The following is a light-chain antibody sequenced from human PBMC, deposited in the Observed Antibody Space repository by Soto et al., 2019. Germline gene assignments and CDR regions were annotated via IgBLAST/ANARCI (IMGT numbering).Light chain of an antibody. V-gene: IGKV3-20*01. CDR1: QSVSSSY. Sequence: EIVLTQSPGTLSLSPGERATLSCRASQSVSSSYLAWYQQKPGQAPRLLIYGASSRATGIPDRFSGSGSGTDFTLTISGLQSEDFAVYYCQQYNTWPPYTFGQGTKVDIK. CDR2: GAS. CDR3: QQYNTWPPYT. J-gene: IGKJ2*01.